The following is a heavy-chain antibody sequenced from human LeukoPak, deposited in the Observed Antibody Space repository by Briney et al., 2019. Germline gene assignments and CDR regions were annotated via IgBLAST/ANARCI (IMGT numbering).Heavy chain of an antibody. CDR2: IGTAGDT. CDR3: ARGYYDSSGYYYFDY. Sequence: GGSLRLSCAASGFTFSSYDMHCVRQATGKGLEWVSAIGTAGDTYYPGSVKGRFTISRENAKNSLYLQMNSLRAGDTAVYYCARGYYDSSGYYYFDYWGQGTLVTVSS. D-gene: IGHD3-22*01. J-gene: IGHJ4*02. CDR1: GFTFSSYD. V-gene: IGHV3-13*01.